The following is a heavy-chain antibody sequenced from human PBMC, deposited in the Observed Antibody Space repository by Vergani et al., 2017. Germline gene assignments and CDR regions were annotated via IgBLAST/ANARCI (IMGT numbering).Heavy chain of an antibody. V-gene: IGHV4-34*01. J-gene: IGHJ6*02. CDR3: ARGLSVPSQSGGSCDGMDV. Sequence: QVQLQQWGAGLLKPSETLSLTCAVYGGSFSGYYWSWIRQPPGKGLEWIGEINHSGSTNYNPSLKSRVTISVDTSKNQFSLKLSSVTAADTAVYYCARGLSVPSQSGGSCDGMDVWGQGTTVTVSS. CDR2: INHSGST. CDR1: GGSFSGYY. D-gene: IGHD2-15*01.